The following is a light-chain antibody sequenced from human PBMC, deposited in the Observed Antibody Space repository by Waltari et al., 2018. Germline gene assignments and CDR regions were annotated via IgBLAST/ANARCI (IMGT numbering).Light chain of an antibody. CDR3: QQSYSTPWT. Sequence: DIQMTQSPYSLSASVGDRVTITCRASQSISSYLNWYQQKPGKAPKLLIYAASSLQSGVPSRFSGSGSGTDFTLTISSLQPEDFATDYCQQSYSTPWTFGQGTKVEIK. CDR1: QSISSY. J-gene: IGKJ1*01. V-gene: IGKV1-39*01. CDR2: AAS.